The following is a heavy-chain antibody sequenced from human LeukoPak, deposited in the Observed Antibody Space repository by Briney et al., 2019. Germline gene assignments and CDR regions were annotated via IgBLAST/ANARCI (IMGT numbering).Heavy chain of an antibody. V-gene: IGHV3-23*01. Sequence: GGSLRLSCAASGFTFSRYAMSWVRQAPEKGLEWVSSISGSGGSTYSADSVKGRFTISRDSSKNTLYLQMNSLRAEDTAVYYCAKGARVGAGRYYFDYWGQGALVTVSS. CDR3: AKGARVGAGRYYFDY. CDR1: GFTFSRYA. J-gene: IGHJ4*02. CDR2: ISGSGGST. D-gene: IGHD3-10*01.